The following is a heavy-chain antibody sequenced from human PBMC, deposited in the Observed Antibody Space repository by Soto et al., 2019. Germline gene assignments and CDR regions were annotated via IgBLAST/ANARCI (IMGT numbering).Heavy chain of an antibody. CDR3: ARDRGCSGGICYRDLGY. V-gene: IGHV3-48*01. CDR1: GFTFSFYS. J-gene: IGHJ4*02. CDR2: ISSTSNTI. D-gene: IGHD2-15*01. Sequence: EVQLVESGGGLVQPGGSLRLSCAASGFTFSFYSMSWVRQAPGKWLEWVSYISSTSNTIYYADSVKGRFTISRDNAKNSLYLHLHRLSAEDTAVYYCARDRGCSGGICYRDLGYWGQGTLVTFSS.